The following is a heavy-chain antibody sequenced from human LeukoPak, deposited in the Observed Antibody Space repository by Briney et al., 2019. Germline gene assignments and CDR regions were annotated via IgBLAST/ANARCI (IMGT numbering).Heavy chain of an antibody. V-gene: IGHV4-39*01. Sequence: SETLSLTCDVSGASISDSPYYWGWIRQSPGKGLEWIGSVLYSGTTHYNPSLKNRVSVSVDTSKNQFSLDLRSVTAADTALYYCARHDFGVYDFSAFDIWGQGTLIRVSS. CDR2: VLYSGTT. CDR1: GASISDSPYY. J-gene: IGHJ3*02. CDR3: ARHDFGVYDFSAFDI. D-gene: IGHD5/OR15-5a*01.